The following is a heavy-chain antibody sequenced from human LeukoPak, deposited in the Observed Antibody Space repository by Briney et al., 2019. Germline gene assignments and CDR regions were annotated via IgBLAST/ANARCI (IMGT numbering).Heavy chain of an antibody. CDR1: GFTFGDYA. J-gene: IGHJ6*02. CDR2: ISGDGSST. Sequence: PGGSLRLSCAASGFTFGDYAMHWGRQAPGKRLEWVSLISGDGSSTSYADSVKDRFTISRDNSKNSLYLQMNSLRTEDTALYYCAKDRHHRHYYGMDVWGQGTTVTVSS. CDR3: AKDRHHRHYYGMDV. V-gene: IGHV3-43*02.